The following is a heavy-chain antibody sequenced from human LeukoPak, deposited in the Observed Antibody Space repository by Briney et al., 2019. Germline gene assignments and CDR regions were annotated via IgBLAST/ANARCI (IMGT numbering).Heavy chain of an antibody. CDR2: INHSGST. Sequence: PSETLSLTCAVYGGSFSGYYWSWIRQPPGKGLEWIGEINHSGSTNYNPSLKSRVTISVDTSKNQFSLKLSSVTAADTAVYYCARGRTCSSTSCYKGSYYYYYMDVWGKGTRSPSP. D-gene: IGHD2-2*02. V-gene: IGHV4-34*01. CDR3: ARGRTCSSTSCYKGSYYYYYMDV. CDR1: GGSFSGYY. J-gene: IGHJ6*03.